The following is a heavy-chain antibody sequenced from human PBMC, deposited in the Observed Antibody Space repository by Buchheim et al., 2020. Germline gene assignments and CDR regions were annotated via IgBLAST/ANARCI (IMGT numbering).Heavy chain of an antibody. CDR3: ARYYDFWSPYAAGMGFDY. CDR2: IKQDGSEK. D-gene: IGHD3-3*01. J-gene: IGHJ4*02. Sequence: EVQLVESGGGLVQPGGSLRLSCAASGFTFSSYWMSWVRQAPGKGLEWVANIKQDGSEKYYVDSVKGRFTISRDNAKNSLYLQMNSLRAEDTAVYYCARYYDFWSPYAAGMGFDYWGQGTL. V-gene: IGHV3-7*01. CDR1: GFTFSSYW.